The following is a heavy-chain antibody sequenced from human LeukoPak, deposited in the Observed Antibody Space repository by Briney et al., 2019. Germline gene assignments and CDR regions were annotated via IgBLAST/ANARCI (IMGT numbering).Heavy chain of an antibody. V-gene: IGHV3-7*01. CDR3: ARAIATSY. Sequence: PGGSLRLSCATSGFTFSTYWMSWVRQAPGRGLEWVANIKQDGSEKNYLESVKGRFTISSDNAKNSLYLQMNSLRVEDTAVYYCARAIATSYWGQGSLVTVSS. D-gene: IGHD6-13*01. CDR2: IKQDGSEK. CDR1: GFTFSTYW. J-gene: IGHJ1*01.